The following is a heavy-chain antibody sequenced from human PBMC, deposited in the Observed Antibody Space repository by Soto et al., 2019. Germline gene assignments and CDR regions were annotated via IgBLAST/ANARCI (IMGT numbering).Heavy chain of an antibody. CDR3: AKHNYFGSGTSFCYYRSEC. CDR1: GYTFSTNW. V-gene: IGHV5-51*01. CDR2: IFPADSDI. J-gene: IGHJ6*02. D-gene: IGHD3-10*01. Sequence: GESLKISCKASGYTFSTNWIAWVGHVPGKGLEWMGSIFPADSDIRYNPSFQGQVTISVDKSIDTAYLQWSSLKASDTGRFYCAKHNYFGSGTSFCYYRSECWGQGTTVTVSS.